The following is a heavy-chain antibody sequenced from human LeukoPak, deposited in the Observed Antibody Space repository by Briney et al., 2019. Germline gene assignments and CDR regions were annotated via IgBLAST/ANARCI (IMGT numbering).Heavy chain of an antibody. D-gene: IGHD2-2*01. V-gene: IGHV3-30*18. Sequence: GGSLRLSCAASGFTFSPYGMHWVRQAPGKGLEWVAVISNDGSHKDSADSVKGRFTISRDNSKNTLYLQMNSLRPEDTAVYYCAKANHPSIVVVAYYYYGMDVWGQGTTVTVSS. CDR1: GFTFSPYG. CDR3: AKANHPSIVVVAYYYYGMDV. CDR2: ISNDGSHK. J-gene: IGHJ6*02.